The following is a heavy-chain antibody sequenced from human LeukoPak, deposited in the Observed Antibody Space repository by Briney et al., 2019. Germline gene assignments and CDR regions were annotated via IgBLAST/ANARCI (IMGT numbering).Heavy chain of an antibody. CDR3: ARGPSDGSWYDY. V-gene: IGHV3-74*01. CDR1: GFTFSSYW. CDR2: INSDGSST. J-gene: IGHJ4*02. Sequence: GGSLRLSCAASGFTFSSYWMHWVRQAPGKGLVWVSRINSDGSSTSYADSMKGRFTVSGDNAKNTLYLQMNSLRAEDTAVYYCARGPSDGSWYDYWGQGTLVTVSS. D-gene: IGHD6-13*01.